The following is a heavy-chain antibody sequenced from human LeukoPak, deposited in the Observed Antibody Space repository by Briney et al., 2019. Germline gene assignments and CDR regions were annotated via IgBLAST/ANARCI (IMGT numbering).Heavy chain of an antibody. D-gene: IGHD3-16*01. CDR2: IHYSGST. Sequence: ADTLSLTCTVSRDSIRSYYWSWLRQPPGKGLEWIGNIHYSGSTKYNPSLKSRVTISVDTSKNQFSLRVPSLTAADTAVYYCARLGALHDAFDVWGQGTLVTVSS. CDR1: RDSIRSYY. CDR3: ARLGALHDAFDV. J-gene: IGHJ3*01. V-gene: IGHV4-59*07.